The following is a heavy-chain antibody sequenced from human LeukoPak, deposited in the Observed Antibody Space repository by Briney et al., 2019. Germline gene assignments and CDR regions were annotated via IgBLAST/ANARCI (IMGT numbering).Heavy chain of an antibody. V-gene: IGHV3-15*01. Sequence: GSLRLSCVDSGFTFTNAWMSWVRQAPGKGLEWIGRIKSKTDGETTNYAEPVGGRFTISRDDSKSAVYLQMNSLKIEDTAVYYCTTDLGTYYHGSQRLIPIDYWGQGTLVTVSS. CDR3: TTDLGTYYHGSQRLIPIDY. J-gene: IGHJ4*02. CDR2: IKSKTDGETT. D-gene: IGHD3-10*01. CDR1: GFTFTNAW.